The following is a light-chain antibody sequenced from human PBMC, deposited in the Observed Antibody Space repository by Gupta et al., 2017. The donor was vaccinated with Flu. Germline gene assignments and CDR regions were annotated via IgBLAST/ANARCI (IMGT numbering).Light chain of an antibody. V-gene: IGKV3-15*01. CDR1: QSVSSN. J-gene: IGKJ4*01. Sequence: ATRSGSAGESVPLSCRASQSVSSNLAWYQQKPGQAPRLLIYGASTRATGIPARFSGSGSGTEFTLTISSLQSEDFVLYYCQQYDNWPPLTFGGGTKVEIK. CDR3: QQYDNWPPLT. CDR2: GAS.